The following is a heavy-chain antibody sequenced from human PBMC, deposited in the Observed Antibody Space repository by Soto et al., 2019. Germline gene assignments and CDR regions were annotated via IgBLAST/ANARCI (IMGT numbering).Heavy chain of an antibody. CDR2: IYYSGST. V-gene: IGHV4-59*01. J-gene: IGHJ6*02. D-gene: IGHD6-19*01. CDR3: ARDRSSSGWQYYYYYGMDV. Sequence: SETLSLTCTVSGGSISSYYWCWIRQPPGKGLEWIGYIYYSGSTNYNPSLKSRVTISVDTSKNQFSLKLSSVTAADTAVYYCARDRSSSGWQYYYYYGMDVWGQGTTVTVSS. CDR1: GGSISSYY.